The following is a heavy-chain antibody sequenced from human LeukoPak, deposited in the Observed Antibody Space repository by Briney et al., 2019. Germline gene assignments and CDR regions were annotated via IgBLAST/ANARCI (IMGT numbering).Heavy chain of an antibody. Sequence: GGSLRLSCAASGFTFSSYSMNWVRQAPGKGLEWVSSISSSSSYIYYADSVKGRFTISRDNAKNSLYLQMNSLRAEDTAVYYCARVLRFLEWLPPPYMDVWGKGTTVTVSS. CDR2: ISSSSSYI. J-gene: IGHJ6*03. CDR1: GFTFSSYS. D-gene: IGHD3-3*01. V-gene: IGHV3-21*01. CDR3: ARVLRFLEWLPPPYMDV.